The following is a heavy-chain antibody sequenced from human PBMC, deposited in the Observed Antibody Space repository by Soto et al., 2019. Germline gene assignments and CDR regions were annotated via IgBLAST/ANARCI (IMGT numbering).Heavy chain of an antibody. D-gene: IGHD2-21*02. Sequence: LRLSCAGSGFTFSNYTMNWVRQAPGKRLEWVSSISRSNSYIKYADSVKGRFTVSRDNAKNSLYLQMSSLRVEDTAIYYCARRLLFGLLCGSHFDYCGQGPRVTV. V-gene: IGHV3-21*01. J-gene: IGHJ4*02. CDR1: GFTFSNYT. CDR2: ISRSNSYI. CDR3: ARRLLFGLLCGSHFDY.